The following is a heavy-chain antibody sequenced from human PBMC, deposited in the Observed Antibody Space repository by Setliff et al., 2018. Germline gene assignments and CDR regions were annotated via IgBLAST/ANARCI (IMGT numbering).Heavy chain of an antibody. CDR3: ARSGYYSIDAFDI. CDR1: GGSFSGYY. Sequence: SETLSLTCAVYGGSFSGYYWSWIRQHPGKGLEWIGYIYYSGSTNYTPSLKSRVTLSVDTSRNHFSLKLNSVTAADTAVYYCARSGYYSIDAFDIWGQGTMVTVSS. CDR2: IYYSGST. D-gene: IGHD3-22*01. V-gene: IGHV4-34*09. J-gene: IGHJ3*02.